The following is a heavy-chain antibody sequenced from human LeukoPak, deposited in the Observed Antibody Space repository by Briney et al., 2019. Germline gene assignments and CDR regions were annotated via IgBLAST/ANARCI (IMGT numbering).Heavy chain of an antibody. Sequence: PSETLSLTCAVYGGSFSGYYWSWIRQPPGKGLEWIGEINHSGSTNYNPSLKSRVTISVDTSKNQFSLKLSSVTAADTAVYYCARGAGGLAGRWGQGTLATVSP. CDR1: GGSFSGYY. J-gene: IGHJ4*02. CDR3: ARGAGGLAGR. V-gene: IGHV4-34*01. CDR2: INHSGST. D-gene: IGHD2-15*01.